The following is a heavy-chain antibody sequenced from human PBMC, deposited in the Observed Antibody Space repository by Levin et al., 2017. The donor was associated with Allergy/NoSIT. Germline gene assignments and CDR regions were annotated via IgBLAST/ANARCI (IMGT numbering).Heavy chain of an antibody. J-gene: IGHJ6*02. CDR3: ARDGYYDYVWGKYYGMDV. V-gene: IGHV3-48*01. CDR1: GFTFSSYS. CDR2: ISSGSSTI. Sequence: LSLPCAASGFTFSSYSMNWVRQAPGKGLEWVSYISSGSSTIYYADPVKGRFTISRDNAKNSLYLQMNSLRAEDTAVYYCARDGYYDYVWGKYYGMDVWGQGTTVTVSS. D-gene: IGHD3-16*01.